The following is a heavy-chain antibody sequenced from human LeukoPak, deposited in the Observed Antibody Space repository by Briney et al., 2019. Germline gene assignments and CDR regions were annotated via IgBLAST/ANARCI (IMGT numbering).Heavy chain of an antibody. D-gene: IGHD3-22*01. CDR1: GDSISSSNCY. Sequence: SETLSLTCTVSGDSISSSNCYWGWIRQPPGKGLEWIGSIYFSGGTYYNASLKSRVTISVDTSKNQFSLKLSSVTAADTAVYYCARAKAYYDKPNFDYWGQGTLVTVSS. CDR2: IYFSGGT. CDR3: ARAKAYYDKPNFDY. J-gene: IGHJ4*02. V-gene: IGHV4-39*01.